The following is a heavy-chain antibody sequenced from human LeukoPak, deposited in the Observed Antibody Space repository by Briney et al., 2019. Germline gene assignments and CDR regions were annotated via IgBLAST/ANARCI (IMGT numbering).Heavy chain of an antibody. J-gene: IGHJ5*02. CDR2: ITGSHGRT. D-gene: IGHD4-17*01. V-gene: IGHV3-23*01. CDR3: TKDPNGDYVGAFDP. CDR1: GFTFSSLA. Sequence: QPGGSLRLSCEASGFTFSSLAMTWVRQAPGKGLEWVSSITGSHGRTYNTDSVKGRFTISRDNSQNTLYLQMNSLRAEDTAVYYCTKDPNGDYVGAFDPWGQGTLVTVSS.